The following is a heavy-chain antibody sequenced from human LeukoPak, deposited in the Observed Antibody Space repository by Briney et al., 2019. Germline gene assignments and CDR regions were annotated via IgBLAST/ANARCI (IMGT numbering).Heavy chain of an antibody. Sequence: PSETLSLTCTVSGVSISAYYWSWLRQPPGRGLEWIGYIHYSGTTHSNPSLQSRAAISLDASRHQFSLKRTSVTAADTAIYYCARLRDLYNGFDHWGQGTLVTISS. D-gene: IGHD3-16*01. CDR1: GVSISAYY. J-gene: IGHJ4*02. CDR2: IHYSGTT. V-gene: IGHV4-59*08. CDR3: ARLRDLYNGFDH.